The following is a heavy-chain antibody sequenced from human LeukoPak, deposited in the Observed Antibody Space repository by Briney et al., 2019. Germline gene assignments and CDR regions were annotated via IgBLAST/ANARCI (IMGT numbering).Heavy chain of an antibody. D-gene: IGHD1-7*01. CDR2: ISWNSGSI. V-gene: IGHV3-9*03. CDR3: AKDIGADWNYAPYYFDY. CDR1: GFTFDDYA. Sequence: GGSLRLSCAASGFTFDDYAMHWVRQAPGKGLEWVSGISWNSGSIGYADSVKGRFTIFRDNAKNSLYLQMNSLRAEDMALYYCAKDIGADWNYAPYYFDYWGQGTLVTVSS. J-gene: IGHJ4*02.